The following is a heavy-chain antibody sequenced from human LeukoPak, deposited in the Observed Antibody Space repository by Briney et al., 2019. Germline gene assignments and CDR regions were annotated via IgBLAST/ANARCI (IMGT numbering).Heavy chain of an antibody. D-gene: IGHD3-16*02. V-gene: IGHV4-34*01. CDR3: ARGPHDPFYDYVWGSYRYTRFDY. Sequence: SETLSLTCTVSGGSISGYYWSWIRQPPGKGLEWIGEINHSGSTNYNPSLKSRVTISVDTSKNQFSLKLSSVTAADTAVYYCARGPHDPFYDYVWGSYRYTRFDYWGQGTLVTVSS. CDR2: INHSGST. J-gene: IGHJ4*02. CDR1: GGSISGYY.